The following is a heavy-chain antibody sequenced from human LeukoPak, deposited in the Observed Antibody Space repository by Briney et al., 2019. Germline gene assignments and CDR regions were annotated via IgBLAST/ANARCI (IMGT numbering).Heavy chain of an antibody. V-gene: IGHV4-4*09. D-gene: IGHD6-13*01. CDR3: AGIAAAGVSVRFDP. CDR1: GGSISSYY. J-gene: IGHJ5*02. CDR2: IYTSGST. Sequence: SETLSLTCTVSGGSISSYYWSWIRRPPGKGLEWIGYIYTSGSTNYNPSLKSRVTILVDTSKNQFSLKLSSVTAADTAVYYCAGIAAAGVSVRFDPWGQGTLVTVSS.